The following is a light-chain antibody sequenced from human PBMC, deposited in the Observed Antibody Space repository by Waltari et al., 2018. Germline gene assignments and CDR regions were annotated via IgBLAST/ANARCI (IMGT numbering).Light chain of an antibody. CDR2: RNN. Sequence: QSVLTQPPSESGTPGPRVLISCSGSRANIGGRYVYWYQHLPGAAPKLLINRNNQRPSGVPDRFSGSKSGTSASLAISGLRSEDEGDYFCATWDDTIGGPVFGGGTKLTVL. V-gene: IGLV1-47*01. J-gene: IGLJ2*01. CDR1: RANIGGRY. CDR3: ATWDDTIGGPV.